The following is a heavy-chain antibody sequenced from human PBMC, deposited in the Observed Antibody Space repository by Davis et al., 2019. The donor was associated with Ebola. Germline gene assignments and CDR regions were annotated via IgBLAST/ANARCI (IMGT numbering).Heavy chain of an antibody. J-gene: IGHJ4*02. CDR1: GGSISSSNYH. CDR3: ARIVGVTREFDS. Sequence: SETLSLTCAVSGGSISSSNYHWGWIRQPPGKGLEWIGYIAYSGNAYYSPSLKSRVTISLATSKNQFSLKLSSVTAPDTAVYYCARIVGVTREFDSWGQGTLVTVSS. CDR2: IAYSGNA. D-gene: IGHD1-26*01. V-gene: IGHV4-30-4*08.